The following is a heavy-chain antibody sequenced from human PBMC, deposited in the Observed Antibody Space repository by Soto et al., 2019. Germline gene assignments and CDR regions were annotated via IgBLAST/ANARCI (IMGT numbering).Heavy chain of an antibody. D-gene: IGHD2-2*01. J-gene: IGHJ6*02. CDR3: AKRPAIVLVPAAMNYYYGMDV. CDR1: GFTFSSYG. Sequence: QVQLVESGGGVVQPGRSLRLSCAASGFTFSSYGMHWVRQAPGKGLEWVAVISYDGSNKYYADSVKGRFTISRDNSKNTLYLQMNSLRAEDTAVYYCAKRPAIVLVPAAMNYYYGMDVWGQGTTVTVAS. V-gene: IGHV3-30*18. CDR2: ISYDGSNK.